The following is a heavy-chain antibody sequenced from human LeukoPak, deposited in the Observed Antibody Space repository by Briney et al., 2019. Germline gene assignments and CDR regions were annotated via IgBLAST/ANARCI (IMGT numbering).Heavy chain of an antibody. CDR2: IIPIFGTA. D-gene: IGHD5-12*01. CDR3: AKSYRGHSGYAGDY. J-gene: IGHJ4*02. V-gene: IGHV1-69*13. CDR1: GGTFSSYA. Sequence: SVKVSCKASGGTFSSYAISWVRQAPGQGLEWMGGIIPIFGTANYAQKFQGRVTITADESTSTAYMELSNLRSEDTAVYYCAKSYRGHSGYAGDYWGQGTLVTVSS.